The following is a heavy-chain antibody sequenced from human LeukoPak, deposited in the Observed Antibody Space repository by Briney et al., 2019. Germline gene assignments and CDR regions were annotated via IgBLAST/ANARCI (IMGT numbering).Heavy chain of an antibody. CDR1: GDSISSGGYY. J-gene: IGHJ4*02. D-gene: IGHD4-11*01. CDR3: ARAVDYRNYFDY. V-gene: IGHV4-31*03. CDR2: IYYSGTT. Sequence: KPSQTLSLTCTVSGDSISSGGYYWSWIRQHPGKGLEWIGFIYYSGTTFYNPPLKSRVTISVDTSKNQFSLELTSVTAADTAVFYCARAVDYRNYFDYWGQGTLVTVSS.